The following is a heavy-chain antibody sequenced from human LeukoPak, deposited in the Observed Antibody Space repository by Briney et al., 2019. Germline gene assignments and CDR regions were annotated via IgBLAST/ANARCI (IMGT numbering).Heavy chain of an antibody. J-gene: IGHJ4*02. CDR1: GFTFSNAW. V-gene: IGHV3-15*01. CDR3: TTVDTAMVSFDY. Sequence: GGSLRLSCAASGFTFSNAWMSWVRQAPGKGLEWVGCIKSKTDGGTTDCAAPVKGRFTISRDDSKNTLYLQMNSLKTEDTAVYYCTTVDTAMVSFDYWGQGTLVTVSS. D-gene: IGHD5-18*01. CDR2: IKSKTDGGTT.